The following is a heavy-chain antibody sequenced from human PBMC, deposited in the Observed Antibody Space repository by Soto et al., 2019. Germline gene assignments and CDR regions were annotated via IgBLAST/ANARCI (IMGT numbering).Heavy chain of an antibody. CDR3: AAVDYFPS. CDR1: TRIYY. V-gene: IGHV4-59*01. CDR2: IYDNGHI. J-gene: IGHJ5*01. D-gene: IGHD3-16*01. Sequence: PSETLSLTCSVSTRIYYWNWIRQPPGKGLEWIASIYDNGHINYNSALKSRLSIFLDKATQQISLNLTSVTAADTAVYYCAAVDYFPSWGHGIRVTVS.